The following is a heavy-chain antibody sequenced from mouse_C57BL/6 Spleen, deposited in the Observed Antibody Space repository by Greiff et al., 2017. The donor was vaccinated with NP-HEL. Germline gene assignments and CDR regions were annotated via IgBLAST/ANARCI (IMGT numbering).Heavy chain of an antibody. Sequence: VQLQQSGPGLVQPSQSLSITCTVSGFSLTSYGVHWVRQSPGKGLEWLGVIWSGGSTDYNAAFISRLSISKDNSKSQVFFKLTSLQADDTAIYSFSRPCFSVSTPMDYWGQGTSVTVSS. V-gene: IGHV2-2*01. CDR1: GFSLTSYG. J-gene: IGHJ4*01. D-gene: IGHD5-1*01. CDR2: IWSGGST. CDR3: SRPCFSVSTPMDY.